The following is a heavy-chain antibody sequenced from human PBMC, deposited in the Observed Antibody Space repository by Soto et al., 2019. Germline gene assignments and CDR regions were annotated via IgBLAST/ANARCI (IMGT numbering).Heavy chain of an antibody. CDR1: GGSFSGYY. J-gene: IGHJ6*03. V-gene: IGHV4-34*01. D-gene: IGHD2-2*01. CDR2: INHSGST. CDR3: ARGVVPAANYYYYYMDV. Sequence: SETLSLTCAFYGGSFSGYYWSWIRQPPGKGLEWIGEINHSGSTNYNPSLKSRVTISVDTSKNQFSLKLSSVTAADTAVYYCARGVVPAANYYYYYMDVWGKGTTVTVSS.